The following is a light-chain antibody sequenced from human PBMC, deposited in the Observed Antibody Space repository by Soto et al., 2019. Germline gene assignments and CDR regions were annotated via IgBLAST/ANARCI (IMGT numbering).Light chain of an antibody. CDR2: WAS. Sequence: DIVLTQSPDSLAVSPGERATINCESGQSIMYSNNKNYISWFQQKPGQSPQLLIFWASMRESGVPDRFSGSGSGTNFTLTISGLQAEDVAIYYCHQYFTFPWTFGQGTKVDIK. CDR1: QSIMYSNNKNY. V-gene: IGKV4-1*01. J-gene: IGKJ1*01. CDR3: HQYFTFPWT.